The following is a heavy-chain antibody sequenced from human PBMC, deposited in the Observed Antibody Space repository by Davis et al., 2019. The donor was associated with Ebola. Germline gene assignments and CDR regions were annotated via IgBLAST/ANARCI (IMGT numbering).Heavy chain of an antibody. CDR3: ASGDYDILTGYYLALGY. CDR1: GGSISSSNW. Sequence: MPSETLSLTCAVSGGSISSSNWWSWVRQPPGKGLEWIGEINHSGSTNYNPSLKSRVTISVDTSKNQFSLKLSSVTAADTAVYYCASGDYDILTGYYLALGYWGQGTLVTVSS. V-gene: IGHV4-4*02. D-gene: IGHD3-9*01. J-gene: IGHJ4*02. CDR2: INHSGST.